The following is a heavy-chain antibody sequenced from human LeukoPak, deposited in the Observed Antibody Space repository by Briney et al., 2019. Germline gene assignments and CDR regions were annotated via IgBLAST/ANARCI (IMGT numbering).Heavy chain of an antibody. CDR2: IHYSGST. D-gene: IGHD4-11*01. CDR1: GGSISSSSYY. J-gene: IGHJ4*02. CDR3: ARSDYSLVLIDY. Sequence: PSETLSLTCTVSGGSISSSSYYWGWIRQPPGKGLEWIGSIHYSGSTYYNPSLKSRVTISVDTSKNQFSLKLSSVTAADTAVYYCARSDYSLVLIDYWGQGTLVTVSS. V-gene: IGHV4-39*01.